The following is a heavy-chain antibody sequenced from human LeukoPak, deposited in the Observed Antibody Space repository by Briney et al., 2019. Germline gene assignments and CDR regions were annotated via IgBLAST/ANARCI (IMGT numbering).Heavy chain of an antibody. V-gene: IGHV4-39*01. Sequence: PSETLSLTCTVSGGSISSSSSYWGWIRQPPGKGLEWIGSISYSASTNYNPSLKSRVTISADTSKNQFSLKLSSVTAADTAVYSCARHRGSSWYEGFRYWGQGTLVTVSS. J-gene: IGHJ1*01. CDR3: ARHRGSSWYEGFRY. CDR1: GGSISSSSSY. CDR2: ISYSAST. D-gene: IGHD6-13*01.